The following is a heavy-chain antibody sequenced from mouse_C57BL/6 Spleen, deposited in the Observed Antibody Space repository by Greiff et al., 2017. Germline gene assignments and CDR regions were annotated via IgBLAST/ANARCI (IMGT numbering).Heavy chain of an antibody. V-gene: IGHV1-53*01. Sequence: QVQLKQPGTELVKPGASVKLSCKASGYTFTSYWMHWVKQRPGQGLEWIGNINPSNGGTNYNEKFKSKATLTVDKSSSTAYMQLSSLTSEDSAVYYCARSGLRYAWFAYWGQGTLVTVSA. CDR2: INPSNGGT. CDR3: ARSGLRYAWFAY. J-gene: IGHJ3*01. CDR1: GYTFTSYW. D-gene: IGHD1-1*01.